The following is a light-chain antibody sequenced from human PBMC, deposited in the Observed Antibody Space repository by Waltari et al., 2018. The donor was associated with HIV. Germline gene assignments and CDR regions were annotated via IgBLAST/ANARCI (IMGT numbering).Light chain of an antibody. CDR3: QQYGSSPYT. J-gene: IGKJ2*01. Sequence: EIVLTQSPGTLSLSPGERATLSCRASQSFSSSYLAWYQQKPGQAPRLLIYGASTRATGIPDRFSGSGSGTDFTLTISRLEPEDFAVYNCQQYGSSPYTFGQGTKLEIK. CDR2: GAS. V-gene: IGKV3-20*01. CDR1: QSFSSSY.